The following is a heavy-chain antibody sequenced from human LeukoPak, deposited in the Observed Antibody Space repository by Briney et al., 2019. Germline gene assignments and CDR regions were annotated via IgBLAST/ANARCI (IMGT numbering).Heavy chain of an antibody. D-gene: IGHD6-19*01. J-gene: IGHJ6*03. V-gene: IGHV1-69*05. Sequence: ASVKVSCKASGGTFSSYAISWVRQAPGQGLEWMGGIIPIFGTANYAQKFQGRVTITTDESTSTAYMGLSSLRSEDTAMYYCARGNGAVARNYYYYYYMDVWGKGTTVTVSS. CDR2: IIPIFGTA. CDR3: ARGNGAVARNYYYYYYMDV. CDR1: GGTFSSYA.